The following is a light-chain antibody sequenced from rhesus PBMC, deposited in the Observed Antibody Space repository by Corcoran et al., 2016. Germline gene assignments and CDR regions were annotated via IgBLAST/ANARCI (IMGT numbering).Light chain of an antibody. J-gene: IGKJ1*01. CDR2: GAS. Sequence: ETVVTQSPATLSLSPGERATLSCRASQSVGSYLAWYQQKPGQAPRRLMYGASSRATGIPDRFSGSGSGTDCTLTISSLEPEDGGVYYCQQSSNLWTFGQGTKVEIK. CDR3: QQSSNLWT. V-gene: IGKV3-24*04. CDR1: QSVGSY.